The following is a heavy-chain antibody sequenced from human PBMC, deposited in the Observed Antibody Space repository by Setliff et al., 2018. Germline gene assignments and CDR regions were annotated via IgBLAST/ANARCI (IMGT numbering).Heavy chain of an antibody. J-gene: IGHJ1*01. CDR1: GVSISSYY. Sequence: SETLSLTCNVSGVSISSYYWSWIRQPPGKGLESIGYIQKSGGTNYNPALKSRVTISVNTSTNQFSLKLRSVTAADTAVYYCARVDFTMLQGVLGQWGQGTLVTVSS. CDR3: ARVDFTMLQGVLGQ. D-gene: IGHD3-10*01. V-gene: IGHV4-59*01. CDR2: IQKSGGT.